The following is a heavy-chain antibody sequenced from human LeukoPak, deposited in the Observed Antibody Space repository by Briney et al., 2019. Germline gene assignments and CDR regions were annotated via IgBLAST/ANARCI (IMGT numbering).Heavy chain of an antibody. J-gene: IGHJ4*02. CDR2: IYHSGST. V-gene: IGHV4-38-2*01. CDR3: AAKRAYTFWFAD. Sequence: SETLSLTCDVSGYSISSGSYWGWIRQPPGKGLEWIGSIYHSGSTYYTPSLKSRVTISLDTSKNQFSLKVTSVTAADTANYYCAAKRAYTFWFADWGQGTLVTVSS. CDR1: GYSISSGSY. D-gene: IGHD3-3*01.